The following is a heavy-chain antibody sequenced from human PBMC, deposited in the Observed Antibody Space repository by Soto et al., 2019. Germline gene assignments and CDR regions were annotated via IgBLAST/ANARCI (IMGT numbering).Heavy chain of an antibody. CDR3: ARTTFYDIFTAYYSLFDY. CDR2: ISDSGSS. CDR1: GGSISSGSFY. Sequence: SETLSLTCTVSGGSISSGSFYWSWIRQHPGKGLEWIGHISDSGSSYYNPSLESRVTISVDTSKNQFSLKLSAVTAADTAVYFCARTTFYDIFTAYYSLFDYWGQGPLVTVS. J-gene: IGHJ4*02. D-gene: IGHD3-9*01. V-gene: IGHV4-31*03.